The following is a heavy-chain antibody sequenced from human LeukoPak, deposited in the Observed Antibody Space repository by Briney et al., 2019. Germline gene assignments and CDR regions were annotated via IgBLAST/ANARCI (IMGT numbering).Heavy chain of an antibody. D-gene: IGHD1-26*01. J-gene: IGHJ1*01. CDR2: IYSGGST. CDR3: AKDKSLVGVSEYFQH. CDR1: GFTVSSNY. V-gene: IGHV3-66*01. Sequence: GGSLRLSCAASGFTVSSNYMSWVRQAPGRGLEWVSVIYSGGSTSYADSVKGRFTISRDNSKKTLFLQMTSLRAEDTAVYYCAKDKSLVGVSEYFQHWGQGTLATVSS.